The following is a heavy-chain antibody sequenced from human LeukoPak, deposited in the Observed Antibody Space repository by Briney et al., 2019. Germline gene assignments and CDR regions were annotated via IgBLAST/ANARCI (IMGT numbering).Heavy chain of an antibody. V-gene: IGHV3-74*01. J-gene: IGHJ4*02. Sequence: PGGSLRLSRAASGFTFSSYWMHWVRQAPGKGLVWVSRINSDGSSTSYADSVKGRFTISRDNAKNTLYLQMNSLRAEDTAVYYCARGGVWGYYDSSGYYQSIYFDYWGQGTLVTVSS. CDR3: ARGGVWGYYDSSGYYQSIYFDY. CDR2: INSDGSST. D-gene: IGHD3-22*01. CDR1: GFTFSSYW.